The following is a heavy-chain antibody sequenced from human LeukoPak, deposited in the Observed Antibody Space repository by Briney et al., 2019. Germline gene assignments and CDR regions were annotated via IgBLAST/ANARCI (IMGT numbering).Heavy chain of an antibody. Sequence: GGSLRLSCVASGFTFTGHSMHCVRQAPGKGLEWVAVVAHDEKIIFYADSLKGRFTVSRDNAQNSLYLQMNSLRAEDTAVYYCARESLYSSSWYDYYYYMDVWGKGTTVTVSS. J-gene: IGHJ6*03. V-gene: IGHV3-30*03. CDR2: VAHDEKII. D-gene: IGHD6-13*01. CDR1: GFTFTGHS. CDR3: ARESLYSSSWYDYYYYMDV.